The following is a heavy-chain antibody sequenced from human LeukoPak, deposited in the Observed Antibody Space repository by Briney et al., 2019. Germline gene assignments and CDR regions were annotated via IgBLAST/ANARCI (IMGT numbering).Heavy chain of an antibody. CDR3: ASHWNYGLDWFDP. J-gene: IGHJ5*02. D-gene: IGHD1-7*01. CDR2: IYHSGST. V-gene: IGHV4-30-2*01. CDR1: GGSISSGGYY. Sequence: PSETLPFTCTVSGGSISSGGYYWSWIRQPPGKGLEWIGYIYHSGSTYYNPSLKSRVTISVDRSKNQFSLKLSSVTAADTAVYYCASHWNYGLDWFDPWGQGTLVTVSS.